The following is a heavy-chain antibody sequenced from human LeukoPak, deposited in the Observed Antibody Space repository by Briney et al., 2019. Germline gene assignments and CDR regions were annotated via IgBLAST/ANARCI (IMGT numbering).Heavy chain of an antibody. V-gene: IGHV1-8*01. J-gene: IGHJ2*01. Sequence: ASVKVSCKASGYTFTDSEINWVRQAPGQGLEWMGWMNPNSGDTGYAQKFQGRVTMTKNTFISTAYMELSSLRPEDTAVFFCARGCSGSSCYTGWYFDLWGRGTLVTVSS. CDR3: ARGCSGSSCYTGWYFDL. D-gene: IGHD2-2*02. CDR1: GYTFTDSE. CDR2: MNPNSGDT.